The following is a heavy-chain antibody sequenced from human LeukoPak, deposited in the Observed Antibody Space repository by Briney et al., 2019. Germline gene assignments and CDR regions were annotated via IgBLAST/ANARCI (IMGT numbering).Heavy chain of an antibody. J-gene: IGHJ4*02. Sequence: SETLSLTCTVSGGSISSYYWSWIRQPPGKGLEWIGYIYYSGSTNYNPSLKSRVTISVDTSKNQFSLKLSSVTAADTAVYYCARESAPRYYYDSSGYHHYFDYWGQGTLVTVSS. D-gene: IGHD3-22*01. CDR3: ARESAPRYYYDSSGYHHYFDY. CDR2: IYYSGST. V-gene: IGHV4-59*01. CDR1: GGSISSYY.